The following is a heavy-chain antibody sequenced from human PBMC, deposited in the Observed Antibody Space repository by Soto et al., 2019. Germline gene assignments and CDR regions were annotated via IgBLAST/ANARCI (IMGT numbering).Heavy chain of an antibody. CDR3: ARATLLWFGELSYGMDV. V-gene: IGHV4-31*03. CDR2: IYYSGST. CDR1: GGSISSGGYY. D-gene: IGHD3-10*01. Sequence: SETLSLTCTVSGGSISSGGYYWSWIRQHPGKGLEWIGYIYYSGSTYYNPSLKSRVTISVDTSKNQFSLKLSSVTAADTAVYYCARATLLWFGELSYGMDVWGQGTPVTVYS. J-gene: IGHJ6*02.